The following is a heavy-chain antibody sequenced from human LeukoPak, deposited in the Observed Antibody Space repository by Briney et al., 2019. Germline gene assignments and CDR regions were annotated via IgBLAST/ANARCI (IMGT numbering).Heavy chain of an antibody. CDR1: GGSMTSAMYH. J-gene: IGHJ4*02. CDR3: ARGAGYSYGWSYYFDY. Sequence: TSETLSLTCTVSGGSMTSAMYHWSWIRKSAGRGLEWLGRIYPTGNPNYNPSLKNRITIAIDTSKNQFSLTLTSVTAADTAVYYCARGAGYSYGWSYYFDYWGQGTLVTVSS. V-gene: IGHV4-61*02. CDR2: IYPTGNP. D-gene: IGHD5-18*01.